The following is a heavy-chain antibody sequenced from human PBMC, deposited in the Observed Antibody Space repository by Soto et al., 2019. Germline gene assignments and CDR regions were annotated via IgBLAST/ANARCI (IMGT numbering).Heavy chain of an antibody. D-gene: IGHD4-17*01. V-gene: IGHV3-20*01. CDR3: ARYGDHVGQYYYYMDV. CDR1: GFTFDDYG. CDR2: INWNGGST. Sequence: GGSLRLSCAASGFTFDDYGMSWVRQAPGKGLEWVSGINWNGGSTGYADSVKGRFTISRDNAKNSLYLQMNSLRAEDTALYHCARYGDHVGQYYYYMDVWGKGTTVTVSS. J-gene: IGHJ6*03.